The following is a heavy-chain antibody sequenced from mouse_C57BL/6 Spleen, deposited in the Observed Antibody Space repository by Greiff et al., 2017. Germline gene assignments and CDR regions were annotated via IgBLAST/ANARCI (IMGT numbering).Heavy chain of an antibody. Sequence: ESGPELVKPGASVKISCKASGYAFSSSWMNWVKQRPGKGLEWIGRIYPGDGDTNYNGKFKGKATLTADKSSSTAYMQLSSLTSEDSAVYFCARKEGFRAMDYWGQGTSVTVSS. CDR1: GYAFSSSW. CDR2: IYPGDGDT. J-gene: IGHJ4*01. V-gene: IGHV1-82*01. CDR3: ARKEGFRAMDY.